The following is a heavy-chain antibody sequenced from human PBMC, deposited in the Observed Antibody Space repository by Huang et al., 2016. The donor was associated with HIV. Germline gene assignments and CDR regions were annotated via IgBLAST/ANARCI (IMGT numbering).Heavy chain of an antibody. V-gene: IGHV2-5*02. Sequence: QITLKESGPTLVKPTQTLTLTCTFSGFSLSTYGVGVGWIRQPPGKALVCLTRIYWDDDKRYSPSLRRRLTIDKDTSKTQVVLTMTNFDPVDTATYYCAHSKVGTSSFDYWGQGILVIVSS. CDR1: GFSLSTYGVG. J-gene: IGHJ4*02. CDR3: AHSKVGTSSFDY. CDR2: IYWDDDK. D-gene: IGHD1-26*01.